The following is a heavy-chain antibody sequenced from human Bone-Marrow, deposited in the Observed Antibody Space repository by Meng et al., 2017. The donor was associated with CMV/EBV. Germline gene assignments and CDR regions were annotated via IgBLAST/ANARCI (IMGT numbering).Heavy chain of an antibody. CDR1: GFTFSSYA. V-gene: IGHV3-53*01. J-gene: IGHJ6*02. D-gene: IGHD6-13*01. CDR2: IYSGGST. CDR3: ARATAAYYYYGMDG. Sequence: GESLKISCAASGFTFSSYAMSWGRQAPGKGLEWVSVIYSGGSTYYADSVKGRFTIYRDNSKNTLYLQMNSLRAEDTAVYYCARATAAYYYYGMDGWGQGTTVTVSS.